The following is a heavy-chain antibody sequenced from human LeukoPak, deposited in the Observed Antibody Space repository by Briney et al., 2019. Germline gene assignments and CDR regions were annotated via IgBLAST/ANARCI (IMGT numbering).Heavy chain of an antibody. V-gene: IGHV3-66*01. D-gene: IGHD6-6*01. CDR3: ATGSSRIFND. CDR2: IYGGGNT. CDR1: GFTVSSNY. J-gene: IGHJ4*02. Sequence: GGSLRISCAASGFTVSSNYMTWVRQAPGKGLEWVSVIYGGGNTYYADSVKGRFTIFRDNSKNTLYLQMNDLRAEDTAVYYCATGSSRIFNDWGQGTLVTVSS.